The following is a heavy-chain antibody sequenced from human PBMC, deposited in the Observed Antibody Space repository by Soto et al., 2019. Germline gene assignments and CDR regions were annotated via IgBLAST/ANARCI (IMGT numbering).Heavy chain of an antibody. CDR2: IKQDGSEK. CDR1: GFTFSSYW. D-gene: IGHD2-8*01. J-gene: IGHJ5*02. CDR3: ARDCTNGVCYTDGQGGRFNWFDP. Sequence: GGSLRLSCAASGFTFSSYWMSWVRQAPGKGLEWVANIKQDGSEKYYVDSVKGRFTISRDNAKNSLYLQMNSLRAEDTAVYYCARDCTNGVCYTDGQGGRFNWFDPWGQGTLVTVSS. V-gene: IGHV3-7*01.